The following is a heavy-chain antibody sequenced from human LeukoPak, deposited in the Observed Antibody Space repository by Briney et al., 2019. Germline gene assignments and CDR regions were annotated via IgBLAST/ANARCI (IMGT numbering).Heavy chain of an antibody. J-gene: IGHJ4*02. CDR3: ARGGGYASPIGY. CDR1: GGSISTYY. CDR2: ICHSGST. V-gene: IGHV4-59*01. D-gene: IGHD5-12*01. Sequence: SETLSLTCTLSGGSISTYYWSWTRQPPGKGLEWIGYICHSGSTNYNPSLKSRVTISVDTSKNQFSLKLSSVTAADTAVYYCARGGGYASPIGYWGQGALVTVSS.